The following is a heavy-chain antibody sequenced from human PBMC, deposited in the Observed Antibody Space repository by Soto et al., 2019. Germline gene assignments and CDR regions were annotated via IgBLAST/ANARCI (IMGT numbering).Heavy chain of an antibody. J-gene: IGHJ4*02. D-gene: IGHD4-17*01. CDR2: VYYSGTT. CDR3: ARTTAVPNSLRSRYFFDY. CDR1: GGSVSDKTYY. Sequence: SETLSLTCSVSGGSVSDKTYYWSWIRQPPGKRLEWIGYVYYSGTTNYNPSLKSRVTISVDLSKNQFSLRLSSVTTVDTALYYCARTTAVPNSLRSRYFFDYWGQGTLVTVSS. V-gene: IGHV4-61*01.